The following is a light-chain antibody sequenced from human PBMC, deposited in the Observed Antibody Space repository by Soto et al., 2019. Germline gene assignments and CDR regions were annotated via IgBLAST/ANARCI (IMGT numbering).Light chain of an antibody. CDR3: QQRANLVT. V-gene: IGKV3-11*01. CDR1: KSVTSY. Sequence: EIVLTQSPATLSLSPGERVTLSCRASKSVTSYLAWYQHKPGQAPRLLIYDASNRATGIPARFSGTGSGTAFTLTISSLEPEDSAVYYCQQRANLVTFGGGTTVEIK. J-gene: IGKJ4*01. CDR2: DAS.